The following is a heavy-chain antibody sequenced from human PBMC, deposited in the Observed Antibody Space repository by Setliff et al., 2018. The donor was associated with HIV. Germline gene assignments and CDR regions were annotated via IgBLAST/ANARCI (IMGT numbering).Heavy chain of an antibody. J-gene: IGHJ6*03. CDR1: GYSISSGYY. CDR3: SKILNLYNYMDA. CDR2: TYYSGST. V-gene: IGHV4-38-2*01. Sequence: SETLSLTCAISGYSISSGYYWGWIRQPPAKGLEWIGSTYYSGSTYYNPSLKSRVTFSLDTSKNQFSLRLSSVTAADTAVYYCSKILNLYNYMDAWGKGTSVTVSS. D-gene: IGHD3-9*01.